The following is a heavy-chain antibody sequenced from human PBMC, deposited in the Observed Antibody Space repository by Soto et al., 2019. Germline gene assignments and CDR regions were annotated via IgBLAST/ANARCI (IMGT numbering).Heavy chain of an antibody. Sequence: QVQLQESGPGLVRPSQTLSLTCTVSGGSISTSDYYWSWIRQHPVRGLEWIGYVYFSGDTFYNPSLESRVVISVETSENRFSLKLTSVTAADTAVYYCARDPRRIRGWHFDLWGRGTLVTVSS. V-gene: IGHV4-31*03. CDR3: ARDPRRIRGWHFDL. J-gene: IGHJ2*01. CDR2: VYFSGDT. CDR1: GGSISTSDYY. D-gene: IGHD3-10*01.